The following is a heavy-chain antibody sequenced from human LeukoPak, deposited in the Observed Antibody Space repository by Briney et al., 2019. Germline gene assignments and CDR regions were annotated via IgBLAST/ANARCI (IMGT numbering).Heavy chain of an antibody. D-gene: IGHD3-22*01. Sequence: SSETLCLTCAVYGGSFSGYYWRWIRQPPGKGLEWMGEINHSGSTKYNPSLERRVTISVDTSKHQFSLKLSSVTAADTAVYYCACYYDSSGYYYWFDPWGRGTLVTVSS. CDR3: ACYYDSSGYYYWFDP. J-gene: IGHJ5*02. V-gene: IGHV4-34*01. CDR1: GGSFSGYY. CDR2: INHSGST.